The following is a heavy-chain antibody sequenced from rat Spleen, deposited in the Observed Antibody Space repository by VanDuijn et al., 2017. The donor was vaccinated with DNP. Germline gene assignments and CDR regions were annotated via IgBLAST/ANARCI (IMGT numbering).Heavy chain of an antibody. D-gene: IGHD1-11*01. CDR1: GYTFSTYY. J-gene: IGHJ3*01. CDR3: ARWGRSTGFGY. Sequence: QVQLQQSGAELAKPGSSVKISCKASGYTFSTYYIGWIRQTTGQGLEYVGYINTGSEGTNYNEKFKGKVTLTVDRSSSTAFMQLSSLKAEDSAVYYCARWGRSTGFGYWGQGTLVTVS. CDR2: INTGSEGT. V-gene: IGHV1-43*01.